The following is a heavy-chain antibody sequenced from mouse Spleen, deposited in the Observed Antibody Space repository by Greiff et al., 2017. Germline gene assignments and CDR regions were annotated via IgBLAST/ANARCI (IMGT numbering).Heavy chain of an antibody. J-gene: IGHJ3*01. D-gene: IGHD4-1*01. V-gene: IGHV1-4*01. CDR3: ARGLTGIPPWFAY. CDR2: INPSSGYT. Sequence: QVQLQQSGAELARPGASVKMSCKASGYTFTSYTMHWVKQRPGQGLEWIGYINPSSGYTKYNQKFKDKATLTADKSSSTAYMQLSSLTSEDSAVFYCARGLTGIPPWFAYWGQGTLVTGS. CDR1: GYTFTSYT.